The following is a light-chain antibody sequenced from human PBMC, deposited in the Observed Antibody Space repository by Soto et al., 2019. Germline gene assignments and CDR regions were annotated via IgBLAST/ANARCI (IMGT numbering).Light chain of an antibody. Sequence: EIVLTQSPATLSLSPGERATLSCRASESVSSFLAWYQQKPGQPPRLLIYDASTRATGIPARFSGSGSGTDFILTISSLEPEDFAVYYCQQRSSWPALTFGGGTKVEIK. CDR2: DAS. CDR1: ESVSSF. J-gene: IGKJ4*01. V-gene: IGKV3-11*01. CDR3: QQRSSWPALT.